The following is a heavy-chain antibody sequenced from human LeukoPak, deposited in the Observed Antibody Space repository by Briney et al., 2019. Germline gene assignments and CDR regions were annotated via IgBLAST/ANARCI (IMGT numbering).Heavy chain of an antibody. J-gene: IGHJ4*02. CDR1: GFTFSDYY. CDR2: ISYDGSNK. V-gene: IGHV3-30*03. Sequence: GGSLRLSCAASGFTFSDYYMSYIRQAPGKGLEWVAVISYDGSNKYYADSVKGRFTISRDNSKNTLYLQMNSLRAEDTAVYYCARTQYYDSSDTLTYWGQGTLVTVSS. D-gene: IGHD3-22*01. CDR3: ARTQYYDSSDTLTY.